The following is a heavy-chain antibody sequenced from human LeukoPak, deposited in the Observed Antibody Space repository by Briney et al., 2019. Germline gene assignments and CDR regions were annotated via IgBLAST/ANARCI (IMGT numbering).Heavy chain of an antibody. CDR1: GYTFTGYY. V-gene: IGHV1-2*02. D-gene: IGHD3-22*01. CDR2: INPNSGGT. CDR3: ARGVKRITMIVVVTGPYNWFDP. Sequence: ASVTVSCKASGYTFTGYYMHWVRQAPGQGLEWMGWINPNSGGTNYAQKFQGRVTMTRDTPISTAYMELSRLRSDDTAVYYCARGVKRITMIVVVTGPYNWFDPWGQGTLVTVSS. J-gene: IGHJ5*02.